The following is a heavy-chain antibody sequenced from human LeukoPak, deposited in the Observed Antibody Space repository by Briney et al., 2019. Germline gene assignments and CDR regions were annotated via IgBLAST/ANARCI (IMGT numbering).Heavy chain of an antibody. D-gene: IGHD3-3*01. Sequence: PSETLSLTCTVSGGSISSYYWSRIRQPPGKGLEWIGYIYYSGSTNYNPSLKSRVTISVDTSKNQFSLKLSSVTAADTAVYYCARVDFWSGYYPLYYYYMDVWGKGTTVTVSS. CDR1: GGSISSYY. J-gene: IGHJ6*03. CDR2: IYYSGST. CDR3: ARVDFWSGYYPLYYYYMDV. V-gene: IGHV4-59*01.